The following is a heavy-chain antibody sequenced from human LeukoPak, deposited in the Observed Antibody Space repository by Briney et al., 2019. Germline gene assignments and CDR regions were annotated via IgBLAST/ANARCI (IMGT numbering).Heavy chain of an antibody. V-gene: IGHV4-31*03. Sequence: KPSETLSLTCTVSGGSISSGGYYWSWIRQHPGKGLEWIGYIYYSGSTYYNPSLKSRVTISVDTSKNQFSLKLSSVTAADTAVYYCARVAFGGDFHKDYYYYGMDVWGQGTTVTVSS. CDR3: ARVAFGGDFHKDYYYYGMDV. D-gene: IGHD3-10*01. CDR1: GGSISSGGYY. CDR2: IYYSGST. J-gene: IGHJ6*02.